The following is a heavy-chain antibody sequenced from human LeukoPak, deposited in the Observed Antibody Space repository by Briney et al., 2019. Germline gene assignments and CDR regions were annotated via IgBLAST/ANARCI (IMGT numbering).Heavy chain of an antibody. CDR2: ISAYNGNT. Sequence: ASVKVSCKASGYTFTSYGISWVRQAPGQGLEWMGWISAYNGNTNYAQKLQGRVTMTTDTSTSTAYMELRSLRSDDTAVYYCAREEAPYYYDSSGYQPFDYWGQGTLVTVSS. J-gene: IGHJ4*02. V-gene: IGHV1-18*01. CDR3: AREEAPYYYDSSGYQPFDY. D-gene: IGHD3-22*01. CDR1: GYTFTSYG.